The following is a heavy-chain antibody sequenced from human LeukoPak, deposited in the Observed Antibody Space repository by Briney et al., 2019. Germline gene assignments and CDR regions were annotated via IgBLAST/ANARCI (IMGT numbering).Heavy chain of an antibody. CDR2: IIPIFGTA. V-gene: IGHV1-69*13. CDR1: GGTFSSYA. CDR3: ARGVGYYGSGSYYNYNWFDP. Sequence: SVKVSCKASGGTFSSYAISWVRQAPGQGLEWMGGIIPIFGTANYAQKFQGRVTITADESTSTAYMELSSLRSEDTAVYYCARGVGYYGSGSYYNYNWFDPWGQGTLVTVSS. J-gene: IGHJ5*02. D-gene: IGHD3-10*01.